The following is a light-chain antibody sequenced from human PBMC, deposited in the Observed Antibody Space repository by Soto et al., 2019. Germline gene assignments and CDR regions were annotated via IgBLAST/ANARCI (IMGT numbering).Light chain of an antibody. J-gene: IGKJ2*01. CDR3: QQYNNWPPVT. V-gene: IGKV3-15*01. CDR1: QSIGCK. Sequence: EKVMRQSPATLSVSPRKRVTLSCRASQSIGCKLAWYQHKPGQAPRLLIYGASTRATSVPARFSGSGSGTEFTLTISSLQSEDFALYYCQQYNNWPPVTFGQGTKLEMK. CDR2: GAS.